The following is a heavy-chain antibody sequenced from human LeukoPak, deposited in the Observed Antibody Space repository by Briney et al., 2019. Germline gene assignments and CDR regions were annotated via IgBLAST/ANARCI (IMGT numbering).Heavy chain of an antibody. CDR3: ARDSSGYGSFDY. Sequence: GGSLRLSCAASEFTFSSFAMSWVRQAPGKGLEWVSRVSGSGGSTYYADSVKGRFSISRDNSKNTLYLQMNSLRAEDTAVYYCARDSSGYGSFDYWGRGTLVTVSS. J-gene: IGHJ4*02. V-gene: IGHV3-23*01. D-gene: IGHD3-22*01. CDR2: VSGSGGST. CDR1: EFTFSSFA.